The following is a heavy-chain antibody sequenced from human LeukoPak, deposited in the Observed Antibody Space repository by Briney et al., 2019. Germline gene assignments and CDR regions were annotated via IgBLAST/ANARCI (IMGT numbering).Heavy chain of an antibody. CDR1: GFTFSSYG. Sequence: PGRSLRLSCAASGFTFSSYGMHWVRQAPGKGLEWVAVIWYDGSNKYYADSVKGRFTISRDNSKNTLYLQMNSLRAEDTAVYYCATAGLIDGYSGGPVRWGQGTLVTVSS. V-gene: IGHV3-33*01. J-gene: IGHJ4*02. D-gene: IGHD5-12*01. CDR2: IWYDGSNK. CDR3: ATAGLIDGYSGGPVR.